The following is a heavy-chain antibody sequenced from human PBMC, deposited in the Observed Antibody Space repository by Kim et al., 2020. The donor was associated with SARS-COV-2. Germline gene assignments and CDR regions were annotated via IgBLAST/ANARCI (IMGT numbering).Heavy chain of an antibody. J-gene: IGHJ6*02. D-gene: IGHD3-16*02. V-gene: IGHV1-2*06. CDR3: AREAITFGGVIVYGDYYYGMDV. Sequence: ASVKVSCKASGYTFTGYYMHWVRQAPGQGLEWMGRINPNSGGTNYAQKFQGRVTMTRDTSITTAYMELSRLRSDDTAVYYCAREAITFGGVIVYGDYYYGMDVWGQGTTVTVSS. CDR1: GYTFTGYY. CDR2: INPNSGGT.